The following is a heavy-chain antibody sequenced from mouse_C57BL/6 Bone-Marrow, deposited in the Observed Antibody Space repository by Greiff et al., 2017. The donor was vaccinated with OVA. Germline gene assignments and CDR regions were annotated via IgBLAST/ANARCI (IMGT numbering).Heavy chain of an antibody. D-gene: IGHD3-3*01. CDR3: ARAGDEGDY. CDR1: GYSITSGYY. J-gene: IGHJ2*01. V-gene: IGHV3-6*01. CDR2: ISYDGSN. Sequence: EVQLQESGPGLVKPSQSLSLTCSVTGYSITSGYYWNWIRQFPGNKLEWMGYISYDGSNNYNPSLKNRISITLDTSKNQFFLKLNSVTTADTATYYCARAGDEGDYWGQGTTLTVSS.